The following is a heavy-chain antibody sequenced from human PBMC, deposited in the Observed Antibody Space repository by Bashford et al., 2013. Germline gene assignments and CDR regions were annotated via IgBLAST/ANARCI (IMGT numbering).Heavy chain of an antibody. CDR3: ARDTATIWGYCSGGSCYSGGQNWFDP. CDR2: ISSSGSTI. V-gene: IGHV3-48*03. Sequence: GSLRLSCAASGFTFSSYEMNWVRQAPGKGLEWVSYISSSGSTIYYADSVKGRFTISRDNAKNSLYLQMNSLRAEDTAVYYCARDTATIWGYCSGGSCYSGGQNWFDPWGQGTLVTVSS. J-gene: IGHJ5*02. CDR1: GFTFSSYE. D-gene: IGHD2-15*01.